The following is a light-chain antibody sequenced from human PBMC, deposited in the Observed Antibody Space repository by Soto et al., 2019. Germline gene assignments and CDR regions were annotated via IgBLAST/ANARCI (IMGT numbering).Light chain of an antibody. CDR1: QDIGND. Sequence: IQMTQSPSSLSVSVTDRVTITCRASQDIGNDLGWYQQRPGEAPELLLYAASTLRSGVPSRFSGSGSGTQFPLTINNLQPEDSATYFCLQDHNYPWTFGQGTKVEI. CDR3: LQDHNYPWT. CDR2: AAS. J-gene: IGKJ1*01. V-gene: IGKV1-6*02.